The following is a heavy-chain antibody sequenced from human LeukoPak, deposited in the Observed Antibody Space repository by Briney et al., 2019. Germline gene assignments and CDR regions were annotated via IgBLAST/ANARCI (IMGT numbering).Heavy chain of an antibody. D-gene: IGHD1-20*01. CDR3: ARDVGYNWNHNWFDP. CDR2: IDEDGTT. V-gene: IGHV4-4*07. Sequence: SEALSLTCSVSGQSITTYRWSWIRQSAAKGLEWMGRIDEDGTTTYNPSLRGRVSVSADTSNNQVSLKLKFVTAADTAVYYCARDVGYNWNHNWFDPWGQGTLVTVSS. CDR1: GQSITTYR. J-gene: IGHJ5*02.